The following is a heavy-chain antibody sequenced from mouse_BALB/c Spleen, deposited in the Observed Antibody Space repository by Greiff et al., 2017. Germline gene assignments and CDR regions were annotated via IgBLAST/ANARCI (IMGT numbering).Heavy chain of an antibody. V-gene: IGHV5-17*02. J-gene: IGHJ3*01. CDR3: AYDYDGAWFAD. D-gene: IGHD2-4*01. Sequence: EVHLVESGGGLVQPGGSRKLSCAASGFTFSSFGMHWVRQAPEKGLEWVAYISSGSSTIYYADTVKGRFTISRDNPKNTLFLQMTSLRSEDTAMYYCAYDYDGAWFADWGQVTLVTVSA. CDR1: GFTFSSFG. CDR2: ISSGSSTI.